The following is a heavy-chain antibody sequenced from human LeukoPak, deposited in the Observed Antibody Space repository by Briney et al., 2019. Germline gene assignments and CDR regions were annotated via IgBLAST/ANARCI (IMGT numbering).Heavy chain of an antibody. J-gene: IGHJ4*02. Sequence: SETLSLTCIVSGGSINSGSYYWSWIRQPAGKGLEWIGRIYTSGSTNYNPSLKSRVTISVDTSKSQFSLKLSSVTAADTAVYYCARGLSSSGSYWYYFDYWGQGTLVAVSS. CDR2: IYTSGST. V-gene: IGHV4-61*02. CDR1: GGSINSGSYY. CDR3: ARGLSSSGSYWYYFDY. D-gene: IGHD1-26*01.